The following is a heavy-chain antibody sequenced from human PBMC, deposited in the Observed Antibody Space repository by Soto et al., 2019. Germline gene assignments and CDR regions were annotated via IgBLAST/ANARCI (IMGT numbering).Heavy chain of an antibody. J-gene: IGHJ6*02. CDR2: IIPIYGTP. V-gene: IGHV1-69*06. CDR3: AGHPKDQEVDYNGMEA. Sequence: QVQMVQSGAEVKKPGSSVKVSCTASGGAISRYGMSWVRQAPGQGLEWMGGIIPIYGTPNYAQRFKGRVTGSADTSTSTVYTTLSSPKSPGTGVFYSAGHPKDQEVDYNGMEAWGQGTPVTVSS. CDR1: GGAISRYG.